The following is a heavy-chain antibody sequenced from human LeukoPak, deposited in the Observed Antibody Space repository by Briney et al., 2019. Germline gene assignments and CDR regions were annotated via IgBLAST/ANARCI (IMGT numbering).Heavy chain of an antibody. CDR2: MHYSGNT. CDR1: GGSISSFY. J-gene: IGHJ5*02. CDR3: ARDWGGSGFNWFDP. V-gene: IGHV4-59*01. Sequence: PSETLSLTCTVSGGSISSFYWSWIRQPPGKALEWIAYMHYSGNTNYNPSLKSRVTISIDTSKNQFSLKLSSVTAADTAVYYNARDWGGSGFNWFDPWGQGTLVTVSS. D-gene: IGHD6-19*01.